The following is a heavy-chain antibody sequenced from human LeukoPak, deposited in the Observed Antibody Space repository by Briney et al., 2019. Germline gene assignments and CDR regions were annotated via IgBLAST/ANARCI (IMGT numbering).Heavy chain of an antibody. CDR1: GFPFSSNW. D-gene: IGHD3-10*01. CDR3: ARDIEDASGREGEPDAFDI. CDR2: IWYDGSNK. V-gene: IGHV3-33*08. Sequence: GGSLRLSCAASGFPFSSNWMHWVRQAPGKGLEWVAVIWYDGSNKYYADSVKGRFTISRDNSKNTLYLQMNSLRAEDTAVYYCARDIEDASGREGEPDAFDIWGQGTMVTVSS. J-gene: IGHJ3*02.